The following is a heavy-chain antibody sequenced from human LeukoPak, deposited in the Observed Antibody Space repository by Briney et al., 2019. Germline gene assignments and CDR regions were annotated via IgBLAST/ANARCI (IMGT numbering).Heavy chain of an antibody. Sequence: GGSLRLSCAASGFTFSSYWMSWVRQAPGKGLEWVANIKQDGSEKYYVDSVKGRFTISRDNAKNSLYLQRNSLRAEDTAVYYCALWYMVRGVGYWGQGTLVTVSS. CDR3: ALWYMVRGVGY. CDR2: IKQDGSEK. J-gene: IGHJ4*02. V-gene: IGHV3-7*01. CDR1: GFTFSSYW. D-gene: IGHD3-10*01.